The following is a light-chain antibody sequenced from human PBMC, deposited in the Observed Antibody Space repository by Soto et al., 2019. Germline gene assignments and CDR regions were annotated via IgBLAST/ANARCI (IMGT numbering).Light chain of an antibody. CDR3: MQALQTPYT. CDR2: LGS. V-gene: IGKV2-28*01. CDR1: QSLLHSNGYNY. J-gene: IGKJ2*01. Sequence: DIVMTQSPLSLPVTPGEPASISCRSSQSLLHSNGYNYLDWYLQKPGQSPQLLIYLGSNRASGVPDRFSGSGSGTDFTLNISRVEAEDVGVYYGMQALQTPYTFGQGTKLEIK.